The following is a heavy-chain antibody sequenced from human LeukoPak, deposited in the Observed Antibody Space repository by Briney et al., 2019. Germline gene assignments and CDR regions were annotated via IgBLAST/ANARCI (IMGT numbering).Heavy chain of an antibody. Sequence: SETLSLTCTVSGCSISSYYWSWIRQPPGKGREWMGYIYYNWSTNYNPSLKSRATISVDKSKNQFYLKMSSVTAEDTAVYYCASGLRYFDLYYWGQGTLVTVSS. J-gene: IGHJ4*02. CDR2: IYYNWST. V-gene: IGHV4-59*08. D-gene: IGHD3-9*01. CDR3: ASGLRYFDLYY. CDR1: GCSISSYY.